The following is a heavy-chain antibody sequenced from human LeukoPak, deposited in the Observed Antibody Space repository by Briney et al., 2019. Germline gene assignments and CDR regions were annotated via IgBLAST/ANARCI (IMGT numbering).Heavy chain of an antibody. D-gene: IGHD6-13*01. J-gene: IGHJ5*02. V-gene: IGHV4-34*01. CDR1: GGSFSGYY. CDR2: INHSGST. Sequence: KTSETLSLTCAVYGGSFSGYYWSWIRQPPGKGLEWIGEINHSGSTNYNPSLKSRVTISVDTSKNQFSLKLSSVTAADTAVYYCARVPHRYSSSWYIWFDPWGQGTLVTVSS. CDR3: ARVPHRYSSSWYIWFDP.